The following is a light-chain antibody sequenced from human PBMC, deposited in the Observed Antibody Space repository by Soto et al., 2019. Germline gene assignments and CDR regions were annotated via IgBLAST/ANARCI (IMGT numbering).Light chain of an antibody. V-gene: IGKV1-39*01. CDR1: QSISSY. J-gene: IGKJ1*01. Sequence: DIQMTQSPSSLSASVGDRVTITRRASQSISSYLNWYQQKPGKAPKLLIYAASSLQSGVPSRFSGSGSGTDFTLTISSLQPEDFATYYCQQSTEGTFGQGTKVEIK. CDR2: AAS. CDR3: QQSTEGT.